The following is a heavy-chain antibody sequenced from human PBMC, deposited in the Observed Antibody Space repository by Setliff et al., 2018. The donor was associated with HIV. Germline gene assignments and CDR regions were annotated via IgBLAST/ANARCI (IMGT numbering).Heavy chain of an antibody. D-gene: IGHD3-3*01. CDR3: ARGRGRFEFLEWLFEY. CDR1: GHSFTNHW. CDR2: IWPDDSDT. Sequence: SGESLKISCKGSGHSFTNHWVGWVRQMPANGLEWMGLIWPDDSDTIYSPSFQGQVTMSADKSISTAYLQWSSLKASDTAMYYCARGRGRFEFLEWLFEYWGQGTLVTVSS. J-gene: IGHJ4*02. V-gene: IGHV5-51*01.